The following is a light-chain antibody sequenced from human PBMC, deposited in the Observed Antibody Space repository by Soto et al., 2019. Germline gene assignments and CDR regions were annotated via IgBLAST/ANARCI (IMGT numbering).Light chain of an antibody. CDR1: QSVSNNY. J-gene: IGKJ3*01. CDR2: GAY. CDR3: QQRSNWPPFT. V-gene: IGKV3-11*01. Sequence: EIVLGQSPGTLSLSPGERATLSCRASQSVSNNYLAWYQQKPGQAPRLLIYGAYNRATGIPARFSGSGSGTDFTLTISSLEPEDFAVYYCQQRSNWPPFTFGPGTKVDI.